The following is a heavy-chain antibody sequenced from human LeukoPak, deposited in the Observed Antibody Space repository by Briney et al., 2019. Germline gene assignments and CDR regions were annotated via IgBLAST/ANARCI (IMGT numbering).Heavy chain of an antibody. CDR3: GTLGVMWEVDY. V-gene: IGHV3-74*01. CDR1: GVTFSRYW. D-gene: IGHD1-26*01. J-gene: IGHJ4*02. CDR2: MNSDGTII. Sequence: GGSLGLSCTASGVTFSRYWMFWVRQTPGKGPVWVSRMNSDGTIINYADSVKGRFTISRDNTKITLYLQLNSLRPEDTAVYYCGTLGVMWEVDYWGQGALVTVSS.